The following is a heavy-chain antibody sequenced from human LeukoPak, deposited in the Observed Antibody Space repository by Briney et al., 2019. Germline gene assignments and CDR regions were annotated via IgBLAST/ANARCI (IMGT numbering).Heavy chain of an antibody. D-gene: IGHD3-22*01. Sequence: PWETLSLTCTVSGGSISSHYWSWFRQTPGERPERIAFIYYSGTTNYNPSLKGRVTISIDSSKNQFSLKLSSVTAADTAIYYCARGTGFYDSSGHYYWGYFDSWGQGTLVPVS. CDR1: GGSISSHY. J-gene: IGHJ4*02. CDR2: IYYSGTT. CDR3: ARGTGFYDSSGHYYWGYFDS. V-gene: IGHV4-59*11.